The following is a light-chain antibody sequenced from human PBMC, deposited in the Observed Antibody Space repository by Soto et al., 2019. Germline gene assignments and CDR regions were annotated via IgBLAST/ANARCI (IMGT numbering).Light chain of an antibody. J-gene: IGKJ5*01. CDR2: GAS. CDR1: QSVSSSY. Sequence: PGERVTLSCRASQSVSSSYLNWYQQKPGQAPRLLIYGASTRATSIPARFSGSGSGTDFTLTISSLQPEDFAVYYCQQDYNLLFGQGTRLE. CDR3: QQDYNLL. V-gene: IGKV3D-7*01.